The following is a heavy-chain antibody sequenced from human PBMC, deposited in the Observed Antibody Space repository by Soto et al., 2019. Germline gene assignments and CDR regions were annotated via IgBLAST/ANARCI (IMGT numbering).Heavy chain of an antibody. J-gene: IGHJ4*02. CDR1: GFTFSSYG. CDR2: IWYDGSNK. Sequence: GGSLRLSCAASGFTFSSYGMHWVRQAPGKGLEWVAVIWYDGSNKYYADSVKGRFTISRDNSKNTLYLQMNSLRAEDTAVYYCARDHAYNSAATPSRLDYWGQGTLVTVSS. D-gene: IGHD2-15*01. CDR3: ARDHAYNSAATPSRLDY. V-gene: IGHV3-33*01.